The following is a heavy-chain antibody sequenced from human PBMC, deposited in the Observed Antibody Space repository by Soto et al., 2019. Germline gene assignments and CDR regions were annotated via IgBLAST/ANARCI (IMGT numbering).Heavy chain of an antibody. Sequence: QLQLQESGPGLVKPSETLSLTCTVSSAPVSSSTYTWGWIRQPPGKGLEWIGSIYYSGSTYYNPSLNSRVTVSVDTSKNQFSLKVTSVTAADTAVYYCARLHGYCMGSSCHGHYAMDVWAQGTTVTVSS. J-gene: IGHJ6*02. CDR2: IYYSGST. CDR3: ARLHGYCMGSSCHGHYAMDV. CDR1: SAPVSSSTYT. D-gene: IGHD2-2*01. V-gene: IGHV4-39*01.